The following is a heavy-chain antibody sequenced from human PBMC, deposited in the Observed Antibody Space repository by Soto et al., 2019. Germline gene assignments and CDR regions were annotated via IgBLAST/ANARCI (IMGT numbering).Heavy chain of an antibody. Sequence: GGSLRLSCAASGFTFRSYAMHWVRQAPGKGLEWLAIISYDEIYKYYADSVKGRFTISRDNSKNTLYLQMNSLRTEDTAVYYCAKGRGSSSSSWYYSGYSFDSWGQGTLVTVSS. J-gene: IGHJ5*01. CDR2: ISYDEIYK. D-gene: IGHD6-13*01. CDR1: GFTFRSYA. V-gene: IGHV3-30-3*01. CDR3: AKGRGSSSSSWYYSGYSFDS.